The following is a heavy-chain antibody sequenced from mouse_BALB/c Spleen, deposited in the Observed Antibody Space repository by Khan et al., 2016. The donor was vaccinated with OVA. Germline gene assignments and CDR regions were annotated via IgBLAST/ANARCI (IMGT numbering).Heavy chain of an antibody. Sequence: EVELVESGGGLVQPGGSLKLSCAASGFTFSSYGMSWVRQTPDKRLELVATINSNGGSTYYPDSVKGRFTISRDNAKNTLYLQMSSLKSEDTAMYYCASIARTINWGQGTTLTVSS. CDR3: ASIARTIN. CDR2: INSNGGST. J-gene: IGHJ2*01. CDR1: GFTFSSYG. V-gene: IGHV5-6-3*01.